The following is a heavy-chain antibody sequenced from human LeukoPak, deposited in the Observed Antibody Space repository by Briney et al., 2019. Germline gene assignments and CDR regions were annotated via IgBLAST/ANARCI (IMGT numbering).Heavy chain of an antibody. CDR2: ISSGGSPI. D-gene: IGHD5-24*01. CDR3: VRDGGDGYKFDY. Sequence: GGSLRLSCAVSGFTITSWSMNGLRQAPGKGLEWLSYISSGGSPIYYADSVKGRFTMSGDDSKNTLYLQMNSLRVENTAVYYCVRDGGDGYKFDYWGQGTLVTVSS. V-gene: IGHV3-48*01. J-gene: IGHJ4*02. CDR1: GFTITSWS.